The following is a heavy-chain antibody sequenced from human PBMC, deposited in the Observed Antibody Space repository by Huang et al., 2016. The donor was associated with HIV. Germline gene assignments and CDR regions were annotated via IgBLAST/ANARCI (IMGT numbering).Heavy chain of an antibody. Sequence: EVQLVESGGGLVQPGGSLRLSCAASGFTFSSYWMHWVRQVPGKGLVWVSHIKSDGSSTSYADSVKGRFTISRDNAKNTLDLQMNSLRAEDTAVYYCARGSRQGKYYYGSGTAYWGQGTLVTVSS. CDR1: GFTFSSYW. CDR3: ARGSRQGKYYYGSGTAY. D-gene: IGHD3-10*01. V-gene: IGHV3-74*01. CDR2: IKSDGSST. J-gene: IGHJ4*02.